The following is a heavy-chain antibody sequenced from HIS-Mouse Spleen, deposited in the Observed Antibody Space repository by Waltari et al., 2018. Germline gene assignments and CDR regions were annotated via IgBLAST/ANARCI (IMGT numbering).Heavy chain of an antibody. D-gene: IGHD5-12*01. J-gene: IGHJ4*02. V-gene: IGHV3-30*18. Sequence: QVQLVESGGGVVQPGRSLRPSCAASGFTFSSYGMHGVRQAPGKGLEWVAVISYDGSNKYYADSVKGRFTISRDNSKNTLYLQMNSLRAEDTAVYYCAKDQIWEYSGYDLGGDYWGQGTLVTVSS. CDR1: GFTFSSYG. CDR3: AKDQIWEYSGYDLGGDY. CDR2: ISYDGSNK.